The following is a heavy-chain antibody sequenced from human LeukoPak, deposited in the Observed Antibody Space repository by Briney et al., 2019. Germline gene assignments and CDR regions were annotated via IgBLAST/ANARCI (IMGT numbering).Heavy chain of an antibody. D-gene: IGHD3-3*01. CDR2: IYHSGST. CDR1: GGSISTYY. J-gene: IGHJ5*02. V-gene: IGHV4-59*08. Sequence: PSETLSLTCTVSGGSISTYYWNWIRQPPGKGLEWIGYIYHSGSTYYNPSLKSRVTISVDTSKNQFSLKLSSVTAADTAVYYCARHVTTIFGVVIFPNWFDPWGQGTLVTVSS. CDR3: ARHVTTIFGVVIFPNWFDP.